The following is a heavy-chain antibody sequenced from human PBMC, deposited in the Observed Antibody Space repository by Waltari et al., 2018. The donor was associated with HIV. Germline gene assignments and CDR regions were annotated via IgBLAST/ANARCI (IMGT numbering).Heavy chain of an antibody. CDR1: AFTFSPNW. CDR3: AKLRGTVTTYDY. D-gene: IGHD4-17*01. CDR2: ITPDGSQA. V-gene: IGHV3-7*01. J-gene: IGHJ4*02. Sequence: EVQLVESGGGLVQPGGSLRLSCAASAFTFSPNWMSWVRQAPGKGLEWVASITPDGSQAYYVASVEGRFTISKENAENSLYLQMNSLRAEDTAMYYCAKLRGTVTTYDYWGQGTLVTVSS.